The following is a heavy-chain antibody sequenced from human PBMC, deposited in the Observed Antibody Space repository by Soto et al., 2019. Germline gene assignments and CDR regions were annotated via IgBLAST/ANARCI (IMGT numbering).Heavy chain of an antibody. D-gene: IGHD6-19*01. CDR1: GYNFANYW. CDR2: IFPGGSET. V-gene: IGHV5-51*01. J-gene: IGHJ3*01. CDR3: AAGYSTGLDGFDV. Sequence: GESLKISCQGSGYNFANYWIGWVRQMPGKGLECMGMIFPGGSETKYSLSLQGQVSISADKSISTAYLQWSTLKASDTAMYYCAAGYSTGLDGFDVWGQGTMVTVSS.